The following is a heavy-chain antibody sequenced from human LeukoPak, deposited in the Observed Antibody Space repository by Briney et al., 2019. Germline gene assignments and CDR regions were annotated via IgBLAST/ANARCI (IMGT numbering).Heavy chain of an antibody. V-gene: IGHV3-7*01. J-gene: IGHJ6*03. CDR1: GFTFSSYW. CDR2: IKQDGSEK. Sequence: GGSLRLSCAASGFTFSSYWMSWVRQAPWKGLEWVANIKQDGSEKYYVDSVKGRFTISRDNAKNSLYLQMNSLRAEDTAVYYCAKPLGQWYSSSSLINYYYYYMDVWGKGTTVTVSS. D-gene: IGHD6-6*01. CDR3: AKPLGQWYSSSSLINYYYYYMDV.